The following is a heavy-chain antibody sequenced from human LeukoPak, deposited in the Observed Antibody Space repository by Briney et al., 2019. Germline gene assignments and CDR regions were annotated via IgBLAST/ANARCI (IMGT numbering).Heavy chain of an antibody. J-gene: IGHJ4*02. CDR2: ISAYNGNT. CDR1: GYTFTSYG. CDR3: AKVESESSGYYYGINDY. Sequence: ASVKVSCKASGYTFTSYGISWVRQAPGQGLEWMGWISAYNGNTNYAQKLQGRVTMTTDTSTSTAYMELRSLRAEDTAVYYCAKVESESSGYYYGINDYWGQGTLVIVSS. D-gene: IGHD3-22*01. V-gene: IGHV1-18*01.